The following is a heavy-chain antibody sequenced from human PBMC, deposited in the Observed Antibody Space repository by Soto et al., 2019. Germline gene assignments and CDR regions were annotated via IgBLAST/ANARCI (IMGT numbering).Heavy chain of an antibody. CDR2: IIPISDTT. D-gene: IGHD2-2*01. Sequence: QVQLVQSGAEVKKPGSSVKVSCKASGGTFSSYAISWVRQATGQGLEWMGGIIPISDTTNYAQTFQGRVTITADESPSTAYMELSSLRSEDTAVYYCARSQGSSTSLEIYYYYYDGMDVWGQGTTVTVSS. CDR3: ARSQGSSTSLEIYYYYYDGMDV. J-gene: IGHJ6*02. V-gene: IGHV1-69*01. CDR1: GGTFSSYA.